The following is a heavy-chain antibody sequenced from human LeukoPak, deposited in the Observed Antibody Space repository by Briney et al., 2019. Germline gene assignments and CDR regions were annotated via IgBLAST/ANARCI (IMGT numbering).Heavy chain of an antibody. Sequence: GASVKVSCKASGGTFISYAINWVRQAPGQGLEWMGGIILIFGRANYAQKFQGRVTITTDESTSTAYMDLSRLRSEDTAVYYCARAYCGSDCYWRLGYYYMGVWVKGATVTV. CDR2: IILIFGRA. J-gene: IGHJ6*03. D-gene: IGHD2-21*02. CDR1: GGTFISYA. V-gene: IGHV1-69*05. CDR3: ARAYCGSDCYWRLGYYYMGV.